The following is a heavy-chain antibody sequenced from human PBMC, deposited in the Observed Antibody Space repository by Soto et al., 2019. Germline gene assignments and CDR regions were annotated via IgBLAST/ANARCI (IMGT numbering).Heavy chain of an antibody. J-gene: IGHJ6*03. D-gene: IGHD3-9*01. V-gene: IGHV5-51*01. CDR2: IYPGDSDT. Sequence: GESLKISCKGSGYSFTSYWIGWVRQMPGKGLEWMGIIYPGDSDTRYSPSFQGQVTISADKSISTAYLQWSSLKASDTAMYYCARLGNYYDILTGYPKSYYYYMDVWGKGTTVTVSS. CDR3: ARLGNYYDILTGYPKSYYYYMDV. CDR1: GYSFTSYW.